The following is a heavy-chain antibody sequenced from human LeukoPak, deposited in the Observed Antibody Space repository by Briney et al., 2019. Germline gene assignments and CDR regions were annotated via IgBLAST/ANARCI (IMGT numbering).Heavy chain of an antibody. Sequence: ASVKVPCKASGYTFTCYYMHWVRQAPGQGLEWMGCINPNSGGTNYAQKFQGRVTMTRDTSISTAYMELSRLRSDDTAVYYCARDEGYCSSTSCSNYYYYGMDVWGQGTTVTVSS. CDR2: INPNSGGT. J-gene: IGHJ6*02. CDR1: GYTFTCYY. V-gene: IGHV1-2*02. CDR3: ARDEGYCSSTSCSNYYYYGMDV. D-gene: IGHD2-2*01.